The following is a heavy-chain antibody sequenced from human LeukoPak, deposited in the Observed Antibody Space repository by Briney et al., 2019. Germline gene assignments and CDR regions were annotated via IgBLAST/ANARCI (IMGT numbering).Heavy chain of an antibody. CDR3: AKDHEIAVAGDWFDP. CDR1: GFTFSSYA. J-gene: IGHJ5*02. CDR2: ISGSGGST. V-gene: IGHV3-23*01. D-gene: IGHD6-19*01. Sequence: GGSLRLSCAASGFTFSSYAMSWVRQAPGKGPEWVSAISGSGGSTYYADSVKGRFTISRDNSKNALYLQMNSLRAEDTAVYYCAKDHEIAVAGDWFDPWGQGTLVTVSS.